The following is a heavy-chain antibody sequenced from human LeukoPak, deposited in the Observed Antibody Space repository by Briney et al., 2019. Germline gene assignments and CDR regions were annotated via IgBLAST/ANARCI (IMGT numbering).Heavy chain of an antibody. J-gene: IGHJ4*02. V-gene: IGHV4-59*08. Sequence: KPSETLSLTCTVSGGSISSYYWSWIRQPPGKGLEWIGYIYYSGSTNYNPSLKSRVTISVDTSKNQFSLKLSSVTAADTAVYYCARHDYSSSWSVDYWGQGTLVTVSS. CDR2: IYYSGST. CDR3: ARHDYSSSWSVDY. CDR1: GGSISSYY. D-gene: IGHD6-13*01.